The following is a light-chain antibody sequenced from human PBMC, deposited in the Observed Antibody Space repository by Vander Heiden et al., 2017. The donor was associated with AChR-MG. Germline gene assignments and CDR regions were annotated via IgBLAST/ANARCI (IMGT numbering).Light chain of an antibody. Sequence: SVLTQPPSASGTLGQRVTIPCSGSSSNVGSNSVNWYQQLPGTAPKLLIYSNNQRPSGVPDRFSGSKSGASASLALSGLQSEDEADYYCAAWDDSLNGLLFGGGTKVTVL. J-gene: IGLJ2*01. V-gene: IGLV1-44*01. CDR1: SSNVGSNS. CDR3: AAWDDSLNGLL. CDR2: SNN.